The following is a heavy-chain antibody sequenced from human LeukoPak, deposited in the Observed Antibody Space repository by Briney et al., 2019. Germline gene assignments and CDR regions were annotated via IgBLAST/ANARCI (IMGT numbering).Heavy chain of an antibody. J-gene: IGHJ6*03. D-gene: IGHD1-14*01. CDR3: ARDFGRAGRQPVYYMVV. CDR2: FNPKTGDT. CDR1: GYTFIDYY. V-gene: IGHV1-2*02. Sequence: ASVKVSCKASGYTFIDYYIHWVRQAPGQGLEWLAWFNPKTGDTHSAQNFQGRLTLTRDTSISTAYMELNSLTSDDTALYFCARDFGRAGRQPVYYMVVWGKGTTVIVSS.